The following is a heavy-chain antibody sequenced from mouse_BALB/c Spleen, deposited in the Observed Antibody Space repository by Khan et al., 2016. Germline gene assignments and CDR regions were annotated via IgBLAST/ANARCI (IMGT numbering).Heavy chain of an antibody. J-gene: IGHJ3*01. CDR1: GFNIKDTY. D-gene: IGHD2-3*01. V-gene: IGHV14-3*02. CDR2: IDPANGNT. Sequence: EVQLQESGAELVKPGASVQLSCTASGFNIKDTYMHWVKQRPEQGLEWIGRIDPANGNTKYDTKFQGKATITADTSSNTAYLQLSSLTSEDTAVYYCAQIYDGYYGFAYWGQGTLVTVSA. CDR3: AQIYDGYYGFAY.